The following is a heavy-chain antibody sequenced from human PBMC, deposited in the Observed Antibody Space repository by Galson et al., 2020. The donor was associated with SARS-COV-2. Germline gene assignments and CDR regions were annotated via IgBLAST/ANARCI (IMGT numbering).Heavy chain of an antibody. CDR2: TYYRSRWNY. CDR1: GDSVSSDSAS. V-gene: IGHV6-1*01. Sequence: SQPLSLTCAISGDSVSSDSASWNWIRQSPSRGLEWLGRTYYRSRWNYDYAVSVESRITIDPDTSKNQFSLHLKSVTPEDTAVYYCARDVAAVADAFDFWGQGTLVTVSS. J-gene: IGHJ3*01. D-gene: IGHD6-19*01. CDR3: ARDVAAVADAFDF.